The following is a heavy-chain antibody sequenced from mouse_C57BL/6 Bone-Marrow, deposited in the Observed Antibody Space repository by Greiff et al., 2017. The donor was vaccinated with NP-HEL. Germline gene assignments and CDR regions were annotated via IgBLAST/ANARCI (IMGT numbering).Heavy chain of an antibody. CDR3: ARDIYYGSSYDY. CDR1: GFTFSSYA. Sequence: EVKVVESGGGLVKPGGSLKLSCAASGFTFSSYAMSWVRQTPEKRLEWVATISDGGSYTYYPDNVKGRFTISRDNAKNNLYLQMSHLTSEDTAMYYCARDIYYGSSYDYWGQGTTLTVSS. J-gene: IGHJ2*01. CDR2: ISDGGSYT. D-gene: IGHD1-1*01. V-gene: IGHV5-4*01.